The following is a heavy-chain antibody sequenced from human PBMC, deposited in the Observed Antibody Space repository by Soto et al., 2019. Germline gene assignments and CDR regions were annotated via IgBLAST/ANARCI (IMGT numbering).Heavy chain of an antibody. V-gene: IGHV3-33*06. Sequence: GGSLRLSCAASGFTFSSYGMHWVRQAPGKGLEWVAVIWYDGSNKYYADSVKGRFTISRDNSKNTLYLQMNSLRAEDTAVYYCAKEQTTGAHYALDYWSQGTLVTVSS. D-gene: IGHD2-8*02. J-gene: IGHJ4*02. CDR2: IWYDGSNK. CDR3: AKEQTTGAHYALDY. CDR1: GFTFSSYG.